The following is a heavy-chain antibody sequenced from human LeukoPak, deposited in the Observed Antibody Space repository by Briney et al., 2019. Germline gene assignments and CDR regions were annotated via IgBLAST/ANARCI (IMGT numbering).Heavy chain of an antibody. J-gene: IGHJ4*02. CDR3: ARAPSRQGSSGYYDY. D-gene: IGHD3-22*01. Sequence: PSETLSLTCTVSGGSISSGGYYWSWIRQPPRKGLEWIGYIYHSGSTYYNPSLKSRVTISVDRSKNQFSLKLSSVTAADTAVYYCARAPSRQGSSGYYDYWGQGTLVTVSS. CDR2: IYHSGST. CDR1: GGSISSGGYY. V-gene: IGHV4-30-2*01.